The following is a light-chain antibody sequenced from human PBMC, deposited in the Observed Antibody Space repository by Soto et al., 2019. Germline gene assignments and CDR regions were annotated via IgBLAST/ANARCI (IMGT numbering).Light chain of an antibody. J-gene: IGLJ1*01. Sequence: QSVLTQPASVSGSPGQSITISCTGTSSDVGGYNYVSWYQQHPGTAPKLMIYEVSNRPSGVSNRFSGSKSGNTASLTISGLQAEDEADYYCSSYTSSSTPYVFGTGTKVTVL. CDR2: EVS. CDR1: SSDVGGYNY. V-gene: IGLV2-14*01. CDR3: SSYTSSSTPYV.